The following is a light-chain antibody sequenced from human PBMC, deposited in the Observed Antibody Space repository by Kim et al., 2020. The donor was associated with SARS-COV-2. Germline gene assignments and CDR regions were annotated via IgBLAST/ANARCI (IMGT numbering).Light chain of an antibody. CDR1: RSDVGVFNY. V-gene: IGLV2-14*03. J-gene: IGLJ1*01. CDR3: NSHTSSATFV. Sequence: QSITISCTATRSDVGVFNYVSWYQQHPGKAPNLFIYYVVERPSGVSDRFSGSKSGNTASLTISGLQADDEAEYYCNSHTSSATFVFGGGTKVTVL. CDR2: YVV.